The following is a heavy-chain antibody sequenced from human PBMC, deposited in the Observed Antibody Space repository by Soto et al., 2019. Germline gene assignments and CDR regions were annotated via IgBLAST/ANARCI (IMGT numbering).Heavy chain of an antibody. CDR2: INHSGST. CDR3: GRGGITMEAKGRAGRYYYGMDA. D-gene: IGHD3-10*01. V-gene: IGHV4-34*01. CDR1: GLSFSGYY. Sequence: SDTLSRTCAVYGLSFSGYYWVWIRQPPGKGREWSGEINHSGSTNYKPSLKSRVTISVDTSKNQFSLKLSSVTAADTAVYYWGRGGITMEAKGRAGRYYYGMDAWGQGTRVTVP. J-gene: IGHJ6*02.